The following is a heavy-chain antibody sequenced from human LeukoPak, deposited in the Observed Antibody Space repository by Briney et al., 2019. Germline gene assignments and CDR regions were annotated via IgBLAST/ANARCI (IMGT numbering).Heavy chain of an antibody. J-gene: IGHJ4*02. CDR1: GGSISSYY. CDR3: ARRAEDYGDYGLDY. V-gene: IGHV4-59*08. D-gene: IGHD4-17*01. CDR2: IYYSGST. Sequence: PSETLSLTCTVSGGSISSYYWSWIRQPPGKGLEWIGYIYYSGSTNYNPSLKSRVTISVDTSKNQFSLKLSSVTAADTAVYYCARRAEDYGDYGLDYWGQGTLVTVSS.